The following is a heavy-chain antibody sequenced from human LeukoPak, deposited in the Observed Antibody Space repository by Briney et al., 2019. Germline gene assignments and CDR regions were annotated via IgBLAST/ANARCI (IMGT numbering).Heavy chain of an antibody. D-gene: IGHD6-13*01. J-gene: IGHJ4*02. CDR3: VRGSSSWYYLDY. CDR2: INSDGSST. V-gene: IGHV3-74*01. Sequence: GGSLRLSCAASGFTFSSYWMHWVRQAPGKGLVWVSRINSDGSSTSYADSVKGRFTISRDNAKNTLYLQMNSLRAEDTAVYYCVRGSSSWYYLDYWGQGTLVTVSS. CDR1: GFTFSSYW.